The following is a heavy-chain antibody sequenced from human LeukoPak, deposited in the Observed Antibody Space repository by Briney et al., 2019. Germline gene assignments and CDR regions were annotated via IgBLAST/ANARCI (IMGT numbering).Heavy chain of an antibody. V-gene: IGHV1-18*01. J-gene: IGHJ4*02. CDR3: AMGYGDYGDY. D-gene: IGHD4-17*01. Sequence: ASVKVSCKASGYTFTSYGISWVRQAPGQGLEWMGWISAYNGNTNYAQKFQGRVTITADKSTSTAYMELSSLRSEDTAVYYCAMGYGDYGDYWGQGTLVTVSS. CDR2: ISAYNGNT. CDR1: GYTFTSYG.